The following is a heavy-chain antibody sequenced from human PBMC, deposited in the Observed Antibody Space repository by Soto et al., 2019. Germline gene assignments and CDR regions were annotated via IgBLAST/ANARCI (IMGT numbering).Heavy chain of an antibody. CDR1: GGSINSGDYY. J-gene: IGHJ4*02. CDR3: ASYYDSSGYQALDY. CDR2: IDYSGST. V-gene: IGHV4-30-4*01. Sequence: KPXETLSLTCIVSGGSINSGDYYWSWIRQSPGKGLEWIGYIDYSGSTYYNPSLKSPISMSLDTSKNQFPLKMHSVTAADTAVYYCASYYDSSGYQALDYWGRGILVTVSS. D-gene: IGHD3-22*01.